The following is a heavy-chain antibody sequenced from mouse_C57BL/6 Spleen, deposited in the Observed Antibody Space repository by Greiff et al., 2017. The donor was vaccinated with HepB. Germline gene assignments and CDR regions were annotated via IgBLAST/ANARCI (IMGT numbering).Heavy chain of an antibody. CDR1: GYTFTSYW. D-gene: IGHD1-1*01. J-gene: IGHJ4*01. CDR2: IYPGSGST. Sequence: QVQLQQPGAELVKPGASVKMSCKASGYTFTSYWITWVKQRPGQGLEWIGDIYPGSGSTNYNEKFKSKATLTVDTSSSTAYMQLSSLTSEDSAVYYCARKRTTVLARDYAMDYWGQGTSVTVSS. V-gene: IGHV1-55*01. CDR3: ARKRTTVLARDYAMDY.